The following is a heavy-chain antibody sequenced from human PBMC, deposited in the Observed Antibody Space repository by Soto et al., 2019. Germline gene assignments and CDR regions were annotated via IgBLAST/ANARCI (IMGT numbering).Heavy chain of an antibody. D-gene: IGHD5-12*01. Sequence: GGSLRLSCAASGFTFSSYWMSWVRQAPGKGLEWVANIKQDGSEKIYVDSVKGRFTISRDNAKNSLYLQMNSLRAEDTAVYYCANIGRSDRAFDIWGPGTMVTLSS. CDR2: IKQDGSEK. V-gene: IGHV3-7*01. CDR1: GFTFSSYW. CDR3: ANIGRSDRAFDI. J-gene: IGHJ3*02.